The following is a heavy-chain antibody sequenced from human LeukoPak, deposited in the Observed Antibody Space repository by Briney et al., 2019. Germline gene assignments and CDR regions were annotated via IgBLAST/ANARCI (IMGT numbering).Heavy chain of an antibody. CDR3: ARVAFDSSGLLFVFDP. CDR1: GGTFTSYA. Sequence: SVKVSCKASGGTFTSYAISWVRRAPRQGLEWMGGIIPIFGTANYGQKFHGRVTITPDESQSTAYMELSSLRSEDTAVYYCARVAFDSSGLLFVFDPWGQGTLVTVSS. J-gene: IGHJ5*02. CDR2: IIPIFGTA. D-gene: IGHD3-22*01. V-gene: IGHV1-69*13.